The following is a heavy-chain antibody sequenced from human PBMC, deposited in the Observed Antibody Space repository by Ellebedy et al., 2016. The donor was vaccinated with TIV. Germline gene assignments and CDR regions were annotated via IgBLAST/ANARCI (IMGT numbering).Heavy chain of an antibody. D-gene: IGHD6-19*01. CDR2: VSYDGGNK. Sequence: GGSLRLSXAASGFTFSRYGMHWVRQAPGKGLEWVAIVSYDGGNKYYADSVKGRFTISRDISKNTLYLQMNSLRAEDTAVYYCAREAASSGWYGVAYWGQGTLVTVSS. CDR1: GFTFSRYG. CDR3: AREAASSGWYGVAY. J-gene: IGHJ4*02. V-gene: IGHV3-30*03.